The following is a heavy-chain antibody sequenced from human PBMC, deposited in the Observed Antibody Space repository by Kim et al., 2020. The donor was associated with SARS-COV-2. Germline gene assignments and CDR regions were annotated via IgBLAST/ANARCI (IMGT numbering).Heavy chain of an antibody. CDR1: GASIRDYY. CDR3: ARGGGYSYNWEFDS. V-gene: IGHV4-59*08. CDR2: VYYSGTS. J-gene: IGHJ4*02. Sequence: SETLSLTCTVSGASIRDYYWSWIRQPPGKGPEWIGSVYYSGTSNYNPSLKSRVTISLDTSKSQFSLSLTSLTVADTAVYYCARGGGYSYNWEFDSWGQGTLVTVSS. D-gene: IGHD1-20*01.